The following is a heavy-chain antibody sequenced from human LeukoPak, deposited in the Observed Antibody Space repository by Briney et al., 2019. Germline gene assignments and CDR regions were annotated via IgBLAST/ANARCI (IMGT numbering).Heavy chain of an antibody. CDR1: GDSLASNTAA. J-gene: IGHJ4*02. V-gene: IGHV6-1*01. CDR2: TNYRYKWYN. D-gene: IGHD1-26*01. Sequence: SQTLSLTCALSGDSLASNTAAWDWLRQSPSRGLDWLGSTNYRYKWYNDYAVAVKSLITINPDTSKNQLSLQLNSATPEDMAVYYCARSMEGYSGAYYFDYWGQGTLVTVCS. CDR3: ARSMEGYSGAYYFDY.